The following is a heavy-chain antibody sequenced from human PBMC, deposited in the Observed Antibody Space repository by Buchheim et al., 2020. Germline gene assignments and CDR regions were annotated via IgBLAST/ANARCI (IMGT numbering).Heavy chain of an antibody. CDR1: GFTFSNYA. CDR3: AKDLYSYAYGCFDY. J-gene: IGHJ4*02. CDR2: ISDRGDST. D-gene: IGHD3-16*01. V-gene: IGHV3-23*01. Sequence: EGQLLESGGVLVQPGESLRLSCAASGFTFSNYAMSWVRQAPGKGLEWVSAISDRGDSTYYADSVKGRFTISRDNSKNTLFLQMNSLRAEDTALYYCAKDLYSYAYGCFDYWGQGAL.